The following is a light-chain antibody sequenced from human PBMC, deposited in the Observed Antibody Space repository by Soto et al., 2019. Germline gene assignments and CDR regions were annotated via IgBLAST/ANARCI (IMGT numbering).Light chain of an antibody. CDR3: QQYNYRPPA. CDR2: GAS. Sequence: EIVMTQSPATLSVSPGERAALSCRASQSVSGNLAWYQQTPGQAPRLLIYGASTRATGIPARFSGSGFGTEFTLTISSLKSEDFGVYYCQQYNYRPPAFGQGTRLESK. V-gene: IGKV3-15*01. J-gene: IGKJ5*01. CDR1: QSVSGN.